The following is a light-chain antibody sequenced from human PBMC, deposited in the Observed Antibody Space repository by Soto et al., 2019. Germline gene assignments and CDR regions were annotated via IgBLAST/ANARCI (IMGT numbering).Light chain of an antibody. V-gene: IGLV2-23*01. CDR1: SSDVGSYNL. Sequence: QSVLTQPASVSGSPGQSITISCTGTSSDVGSYNLVSWYQQHPGKAPKLMIYEGSKRPSGVSNRFSGSKSGNTASLTISGLQAEDEADYYCCSYAGSSISDVFGTGTKVTVL. J-gene: IGLJ1*01. CDR2: EGS. CDR3: CSYAGSSISDV.